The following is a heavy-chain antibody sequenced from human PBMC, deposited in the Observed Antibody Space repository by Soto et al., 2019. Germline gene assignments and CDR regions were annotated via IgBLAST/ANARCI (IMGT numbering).Heavy chain of an antibody. D-gene: IGHD3-10*01. J-gene: IGHJ6*02. V-gene: IGHV1-3*01. CDR1: GYTFTSYA. CDR3: SGSYSYYGMDV. CDR2: INAGNGNT. Sequence: GASVNVSCKASGYTFTSYAMHWVRQAPGQRLEWMGWINAGNGNTKYSQKFQGRVTITRDTSASTAYMELSSLRSEDTAVYYCSGSYSYYGMDVWGQGATVTVSS.